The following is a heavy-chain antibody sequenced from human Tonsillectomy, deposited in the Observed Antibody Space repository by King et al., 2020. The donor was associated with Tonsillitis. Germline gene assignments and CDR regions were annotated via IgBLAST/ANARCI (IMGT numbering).Heavy chain of an antibody. CDR2: IYYSGST. CDR1: GDSISSSSYY. CDR3: ARIRTLGLRFDY. J-gene: IGHJ4*02. D-gene: IGHD5-12*01. V-gene: IGHV4-39*07. Sequence: QLQESGPGLVKPSETLSLTCTVSGDSISSSSYYWGWIRQPPGEGLEWIGNIYYSGSTYYNPSLKSRVTISLDTPKKQFYMKLSSVTAADTAVCYCARIRTLGLRFDYWGQGTLVTVSS.